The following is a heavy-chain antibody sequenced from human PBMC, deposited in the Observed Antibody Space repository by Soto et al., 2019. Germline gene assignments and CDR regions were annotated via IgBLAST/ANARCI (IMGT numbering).Heavy chain of an antibody. CDR1: GFTFSSNW. V-gene: IGHV3-74*01. CDR3: ASTSGQLAPNWFAP. J-gene: IGHJ5*02. Sequence: EVQLVESGGGLVQAGGSLRLSCAASGFTFSSNWMHWVRQVPGKGLVWVSRINSDGSTTSYADSVKGRFTISRDNAKNTLYLQMNSMRPVDTAVYYCASTSGQLAPNWFAPWGQGTLVTVSS. CDR2: INSDGSTT. D-gene: IGHD6-6*01.